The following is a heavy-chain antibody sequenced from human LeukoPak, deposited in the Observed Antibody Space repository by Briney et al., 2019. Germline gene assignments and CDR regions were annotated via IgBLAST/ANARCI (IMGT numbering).Heavy chain of an antibody. J-gene: IGHJ4*02. CDR1: GYTFTSYD. V-gene: IGHV1-8*01. Sequence: ASVKVSCKASGYTFTSYDINWVRQATGQGLEWMGWMNPNSGNTGYAQKLQGRVTMTTDTSTSTAYMELRSLRSDDTAVYYCARDHIVVVRGATAFDYWGQGTLVTVSS. D-gene: IGHD2-15*01. CDR3: ARDHIVVVRGATAFDY. CDR2: MNPNSGNT.